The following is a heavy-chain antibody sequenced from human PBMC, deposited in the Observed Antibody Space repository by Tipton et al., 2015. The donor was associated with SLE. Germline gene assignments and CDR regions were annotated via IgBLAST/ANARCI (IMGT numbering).Heavy chain of an antibody. CDR2: IYNPGST. D-gene: IGHD3-16*01. CDR3: ARSMLTTKRVFDY. V-gene: IGHV4-38-2*01. CDR1: GDSINNDYS. J-gene: IGHJ4*02. Sequence: TLSLTCSVSGDSINNDYSWGWIRQPPGKGLEWIGTIYNPGSTYYNPSLKSRATISVDTSKNQFSLNLSSVTATDTAVYYCARSMLTTKRVFDYWGQGTLVTVSS.